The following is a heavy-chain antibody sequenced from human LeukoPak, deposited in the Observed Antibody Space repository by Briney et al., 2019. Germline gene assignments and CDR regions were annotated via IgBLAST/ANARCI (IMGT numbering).Heavy chain of an antibody. D-gene: IGHD2-15*01. CDR3: ARDVRYCSGGSCYKPTNWFDP. Sequence: PGRSLRLSCAASGFTFSSYAMHWVRQAPGKGLEWVAVISYDGSNKYYADSVKGRFTISRDNSENTLYLQMNSLRAKDTAVYYCARDVRYCSGGSCYKPTNWFDPWGQGTLVTVSS. V-gene: IGHV3-30*01. CDR2: ISYDGSNK. J-gene: IGHJ5*02. CDR1: GFTFSSYA.